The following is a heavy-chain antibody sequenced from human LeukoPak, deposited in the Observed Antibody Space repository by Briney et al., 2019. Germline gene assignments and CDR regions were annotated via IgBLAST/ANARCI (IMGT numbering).Heavy chain of an antibody. CDR1: GYTFTGYY. V-gene: IGHV1-2*04. J-gene: IGHJ5*01. CDR3: ARGLCSGGSCYVGYNWFDS. CDR2: INPNSGGT. D-gene: IGHD2-15*01. Sequence: GASVKVSCKASGYTFTGYYMHWVRQAPGQGLEWMGWINPNSGGTNYAQKFQGWVTMTRDTSISTAYMELSRLRSDDTAVYYCARGLCSGGSCYVGYNWFDSWGQGTLVTVSS.